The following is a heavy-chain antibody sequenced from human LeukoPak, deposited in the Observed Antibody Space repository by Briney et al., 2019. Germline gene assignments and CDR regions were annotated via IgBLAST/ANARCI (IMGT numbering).Heavy chain of an antibody. J-gene: IGHJ6*03. V-gene: IGHV3-49*03. CDR2: IRSKAYGGTT. CDR1: GFTFGDYA. Sequence: GGSLRLSCTASGFTFGDYAMSWFRQAPGKGLEWVGFIRSKAYGGTTEYAASLKGRFTISRDDSKSIAYLQVDSLKTEDTALYYCIRYRYYYMDVWGKGTTVTVSS. CDR3: IRYRYYYMDV.